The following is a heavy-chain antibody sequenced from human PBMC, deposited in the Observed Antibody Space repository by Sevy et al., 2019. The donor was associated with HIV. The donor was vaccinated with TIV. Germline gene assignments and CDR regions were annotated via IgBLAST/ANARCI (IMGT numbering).Heavy chain of an antibody. V-gene: IGHV3-11*01. CDR1: IFTFSDYY. D-gene: IGHD5-18*01. CDR2: ISSGGSHI. CDR3: ARVRYNYGSYYFDY. Sequence: GESLKISCAASIFTFSDYYMTWIRQAPGKGLECVSHISSGGSHIHYADSVKGRFTISRDNAKKSLYLQMNSLTAEDTAVYYCARVRYNYGSYYFDYWGQGTLVTVSS. J-gene: IGHJ4*02.